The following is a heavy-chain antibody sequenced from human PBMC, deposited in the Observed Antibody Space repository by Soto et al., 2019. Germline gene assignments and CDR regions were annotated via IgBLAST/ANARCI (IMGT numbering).Heavy chain of an antibody. CDR2: ISYDGSNK. Sequence: GGSLRLSCAASGFTFSSYGMHWVRQAPGKGLEWVAVISYDGSNKYYADSVKGRFTISRDNSKNTLYLQMNSLRAEDTAVYYCAKVGIAVAGNDIYYYYGMDVWGQGTTVTVSS. V-gene: IGHV3-30*18. CDR3: AKVGIAVAGNDIYYYYGMDV. D-gene: IGHD6-19*01. CDR1: GFTFSSYG. J-gene: IGHJ6*02.